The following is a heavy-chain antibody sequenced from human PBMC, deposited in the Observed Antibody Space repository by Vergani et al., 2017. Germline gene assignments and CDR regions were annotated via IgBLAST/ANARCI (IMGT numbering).Heavy chain of an antibody. CDR1: GGTFSSYA. Sequence: QVQLVQSGAEVKKPGSSVKVSCKASGGTFSSYAISWVRQAPGQGLEWMGRTIPIFGTANYAQKFQGRVTITADESTSTAYMELSSLRSEDTAVYYCARDEGAIVVXPAAMDYYYYGMDVWGQGTTVTVSS. D-gene: IGHD2-2*01. CDR2: TIPIFGTA. V-gene: IGHV1-69*13. J-gene: IGHJ6*02. CDR3: ARDEGAIVVXPAAMDYYYYGMDV.